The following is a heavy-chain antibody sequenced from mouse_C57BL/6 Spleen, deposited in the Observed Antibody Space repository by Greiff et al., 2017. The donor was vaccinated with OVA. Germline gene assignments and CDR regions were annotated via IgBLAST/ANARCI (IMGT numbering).Heavy chain of an antibody. J-gene: IGHJ1*03. D-gene: IGHD4-1*01. Sequence: EVQLQQSVAELVRPGASVKLSCTASGFNIKNTYMHWVKQRPEQGLEWIGRIDPANGNTKYDPKFQGKANITADTSSNTAYLQLSSLTTEDTAIYYFASRLTGTLYWYFDVWGTGTTVTVSS. V-gene: IGHV14-3*01. CDR3: ASRLTGTLYWYFDV. CDR1: GFNIKNTY. CDR2: IDPANGNT.